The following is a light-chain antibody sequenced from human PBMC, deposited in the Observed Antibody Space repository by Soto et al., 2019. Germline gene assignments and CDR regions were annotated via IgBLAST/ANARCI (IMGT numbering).Light chain of an antibody. CDR1: QYINTR. Sequence: EIALTQSPATLSSFPGDRVTFSCRASQYINTRLAWYQHRPGQAPRLLIYQTSIRAAGIPARFSASGSGTDFTLTISDVQPEDFALYYCHQRQSWPRTFGQGTKVDIK. CDR3: HQRQSWPRT. J-gene: IGKJ1*01. V-gene: IGKV3-11*01. CDR2: QTS.